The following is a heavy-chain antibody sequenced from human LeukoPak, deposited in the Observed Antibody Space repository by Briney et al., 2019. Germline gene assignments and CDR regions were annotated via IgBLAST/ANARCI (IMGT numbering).Heavy chain of an antibody. J-gene: IGHJ4*02. D-gene: IGHD3-3*01. Sequence: GGSLRLSCAASGFTFGPYTMNWVRQAPGKGLEWVSYISSSSDTIYYADSVKGRFTISRDNSKNTLYLQMNSLRAEDTAVYYCAKVYYDFWSGYLSPATDYWGQGTLVTVSS. CDR1: GFTFGPYT. CDR3: AKVYYDFWSGYLSPATDY. V-gene: IGHV3-48*01. CDR2: ISSSSDTI.